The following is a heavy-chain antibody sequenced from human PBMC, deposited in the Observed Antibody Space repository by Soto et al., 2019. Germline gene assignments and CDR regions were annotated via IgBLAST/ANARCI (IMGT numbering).Heavy chain of an antibody. D-gene: IGHD6-19*01. CDR1: GFTFSSYA. V-gene: IGHV3-30-3*01. J-gene: IGHJ4*02. Sequence: GGSLRLSCAASGFTFSSYAMHWVHQAPGKGLEWVAVISYDGSNKYYADSVKGRFTISRDNSKNTLYLQMNSLRAEDTAVYYCATGTYSSEWGQGTLVTVSS. CDR3: ATGTYSSE. CDR2: ISYDGSNK.